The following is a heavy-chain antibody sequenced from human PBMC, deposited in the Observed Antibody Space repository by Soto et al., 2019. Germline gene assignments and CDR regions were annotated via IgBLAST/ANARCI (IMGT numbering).Heavy chain of an antibody. J-gene: IGHJ4*02. D-gene: IGHD6-19*01. V-gene: IGHV1-2*02. Sequence: ASVKVSCKASGYTFSDYYMHWVRQAPGQGLEWMGWINANSGGTTYAQKFQGRVTMTRDTSISTAYMELSRLSSDDTAIYYCARLQIEVAGNNWGQGTPVTVSS. CDR1: GYTFSDYY. CDR3: ARLQIEVAGNN. CDR2: INANSGGT.